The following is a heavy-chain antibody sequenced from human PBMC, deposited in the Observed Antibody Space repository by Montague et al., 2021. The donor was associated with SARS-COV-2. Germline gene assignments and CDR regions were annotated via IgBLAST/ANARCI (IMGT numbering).Heavy chain of an antibody. J-gene: IGHJ3*02. CDR3: ARVPPYYYDSSGYYSGAFDT. Sequence: TLSLTCTVSGGSISSGSYYWSWIRQPAGKGLEWIGRIYTSGSTNYNPSLKSRVTISVDTPKNQFSLKLSSVTAADTAVYYCARVPPYYYDSSGYYSGAFDTWGQGTMVTVSS. D-gene: IGHD3-22*01. CDR1: GGSISSGSYY. CDR2: IYTSGST. V-gene: IGHV4-61*02.